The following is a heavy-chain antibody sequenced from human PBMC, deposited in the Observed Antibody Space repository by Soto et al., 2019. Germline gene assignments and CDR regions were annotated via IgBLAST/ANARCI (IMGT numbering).Heavy chain of an antibody. Sequence: GVSLRLSCAASEFHVSINSMTWVRQAPGKGLDWPSLTHSDANTKYADSVKGRFTVSRDSSENKFYLQMSGLRAEDTAVYYWERHVWLESWGQGTMVTVSS. CDR3: ERHVWLES. V-gene: IGHV3-53*01. CDR2: THSDANT. CDR1: EFHVSINS. J-gene: IGHJ5*01.